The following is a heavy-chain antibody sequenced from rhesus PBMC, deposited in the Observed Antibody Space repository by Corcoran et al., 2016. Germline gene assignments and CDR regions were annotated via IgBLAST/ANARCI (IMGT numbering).Heavy chain of an antibody. V-gene: IGHV4-73*01. CDR2: FYGNSAST. J-gene: IGHJ3*01. CDR1: GGSISGYYY. CDR3: ARCPSGAFDF. Sequence: QVKLQQWGEGLVKPSETLSLTCAVYGGSISGYYYWSLIRQPAGKGLEWIGYFYGNSASTTYNPSLKNRVTISKDTSKNQFSLKLSSVTAADTAVYYCARCPSGAFDFWGQGLRVTVSS.